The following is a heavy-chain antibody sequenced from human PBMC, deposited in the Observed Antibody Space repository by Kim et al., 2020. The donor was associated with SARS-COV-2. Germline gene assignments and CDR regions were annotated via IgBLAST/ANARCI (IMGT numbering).Heavy chain of an antibody. Sequence: RKSRVTISVDTSTNHFSLKLSTVTAADTAVYYCARDDRWSVSRVGFDPWGQGTLVTVSS. D-gene: IGHD3-3*01. V-gene: IGHV4-61*03. J-gene: IGHJ5*02. CDR3: ARDDRWSVSRVGFDP.